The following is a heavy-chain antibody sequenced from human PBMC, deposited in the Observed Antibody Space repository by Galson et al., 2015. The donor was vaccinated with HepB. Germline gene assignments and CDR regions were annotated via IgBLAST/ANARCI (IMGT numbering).Heavy chain of an antibody. CDR1: GFTFSSYW. CDR3: ARAAGRSFWSGYYFDY. Sequence: SLRLSCAASGFTFSSYWMSWVRQAPGKGLEWVANIKQDGSEKYYVDSVKGRFTISRDNAKNSLYLQMNSLRAEDTAVYYCARAAGRSFWSGYYFDYWGQGTLVTVSS. J-gene: IGHJ4*02. D-gene: IGHD3-3*01. CDR2: IKQDGSEK. V-gene: IGHV3-7*03.